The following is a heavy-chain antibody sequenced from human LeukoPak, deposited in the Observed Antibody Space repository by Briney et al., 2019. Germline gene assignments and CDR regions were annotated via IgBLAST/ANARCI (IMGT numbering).Heavy chain of an antibody. CDR2: FDPEDGET. Sequence: ASVKVSCKVSGYTLTELSMHWVRQAPGKGLEWMGGFDPEDGETIYAQKFQGRVTMTEDTSTDTAYTELSSLRSEGTAVYYCARDREGAKDFDYWGQGTLVTVSS. J-gene: IGHJ4*02. V-gene: IGHV1-24*01. CDR3: ARDREGAKDFDY. D-gene: IGHD1-26*01. CDR1: GYTLTELS.